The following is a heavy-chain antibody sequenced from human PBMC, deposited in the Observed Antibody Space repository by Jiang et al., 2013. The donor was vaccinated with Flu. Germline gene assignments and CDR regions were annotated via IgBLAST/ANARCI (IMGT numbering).Heavy chain of an antibody. CDR3: ARGPVYYYSYMDV. J-gene: IGHJ6*03. CDR2: IIAIFGTT. CDR1: GGIFRSFA. V-gene: IGHV1-69*01. Sequence: SGAEVKKPGSSVKVSCKASGGIFRSFAISWVRQAPGQGLEWMGGIIAIFGTTNYAQKFQGRVTITADESTSTVFMELSSLRSDDTAVYYCARGPVYYYSYMDVWGKG.